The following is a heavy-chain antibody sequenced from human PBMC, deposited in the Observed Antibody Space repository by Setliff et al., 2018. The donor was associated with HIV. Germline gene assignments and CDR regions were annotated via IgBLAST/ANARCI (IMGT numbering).Heavy chain of an antibody. CDR1: GYTLTEFP. CDR3: APWRKVAAPGVWFSAHDY. CDR2: FDPEEGET. D-gene: IGHD2-15*01. V-gene: IGHV1-24*01. J-gene: IGHJ4*02. Sequence: ASVKVSCKVSGYTLTEFPMHWVRQAPGKGLEWMGGFDPEEGETMYAQKFQGRVTVTEDTSSDTAYMELSSLRSEDTAVYYCAPWRKVAAPGVWFSAHDYWGQGTLVTVSS.